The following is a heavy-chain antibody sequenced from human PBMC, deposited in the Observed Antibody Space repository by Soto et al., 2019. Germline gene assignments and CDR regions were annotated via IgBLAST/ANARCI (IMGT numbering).Heavy chain of an antibody. CDR3: AASCVACGGFNYYGMDV. CDR2: IYYSGTT. Sequence: QVQLQESGPGLVKPSQTLSLTCTVSGGSISSGGYYWYWIRQHPGKGLEWIGYIYYSGTTYYNPSLKSQVPQHVDTPKNQFSLKLSSVTAADTAVYYCAASCVACGGFNYYGMDVWGQGTTVTVSS. V-gene: IGHV4-31*01. D-gene: IGHD2-21*01. J-gene: IGHJ6*02. CDR1: GGSISSGGYY.